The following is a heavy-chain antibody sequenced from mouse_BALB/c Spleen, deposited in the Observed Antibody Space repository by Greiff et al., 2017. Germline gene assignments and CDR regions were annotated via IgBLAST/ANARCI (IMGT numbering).Heavy chain of an antibody. CDR3: ARLRNPYYGNYDY. Sequence: EVQVVESGGGLVKPGGSLKLSCAASGFTFSSYAMSWVRQSPEKRLEWVAEISSGGSYTYYPDTVTGRFTISRDNAKNTLYLEMSSLRSEDTAMYDCARLRNPYYGNYDYWGQGTTLTVSS. J-gene: IGHJ2*01. V-gene: IGHV5-9-4*01. CDR2: ISSGGSYT. D-gene: IGHD2-10*01. CDR1: GFTFSSYA.